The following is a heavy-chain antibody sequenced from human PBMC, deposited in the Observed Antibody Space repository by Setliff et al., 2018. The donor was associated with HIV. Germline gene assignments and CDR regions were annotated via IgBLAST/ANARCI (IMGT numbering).Heavy chain of an antibody. CDR2: VHYNGRA. D-gene: IGHD1-26*01. J-gene: IGHJ5*02. CDR1: GDSITSNDDY. V-gene: IGHV4-39*02. Sequence: PSETLSLTCTVSGDSITSNDDYWGWIRHPPGKGLQWIGIVHYNGRAYYDPSLKSRVSISVDSSQTHFSLRLRSVTASDSAVYYCARYRSKLDWFAPWGQGALVTVSS. CDR3: ARYRSKLDWFAP.